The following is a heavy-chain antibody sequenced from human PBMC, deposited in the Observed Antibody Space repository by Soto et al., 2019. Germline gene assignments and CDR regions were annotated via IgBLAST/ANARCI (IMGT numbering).Heavy chain of an antibody. CDR2: IYYRGST. D-gene: IGHD5-18*01. J-gene: IGHJ4*02. CDR3: VRSRGYGNAPEFDY. CDR1: GASVSGGTSY. Sequence: QVQLQESGPGLVKPSETLSLTCTVSGASVSGGTSYWSWVRQPPGKGLEWFGYIYYRGSTNHNPSLKIRVTRSVDTSKNQLSLRLSSVTAADTAVYCCVRSRGYGNAPEFDYWGQGTLVT. V-gene: IGHV4-61*01.